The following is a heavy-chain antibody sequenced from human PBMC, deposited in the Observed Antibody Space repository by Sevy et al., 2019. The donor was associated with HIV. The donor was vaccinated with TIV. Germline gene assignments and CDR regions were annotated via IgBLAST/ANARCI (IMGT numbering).Heavy chain of an antibody. CDR2: IIPIFGTA. CDR3: ARAQGYYYGSGSYSYGMDV. Sequence: ASVKVSCKASGGTFSSYAISWVRQAPGQGLEWMGGIIPIFGTANYAQKFQGRVTITADESTSTAYMELSSLSSEDTAVYYCARAQGYYYGSGSYSYGMDVWGQGTTVTVSS. CDR1: GGTFSSYA. J-gene: IGHJ6*02. V-gene: IGHV1-69*13. D-gene: IGHD3-10*01.